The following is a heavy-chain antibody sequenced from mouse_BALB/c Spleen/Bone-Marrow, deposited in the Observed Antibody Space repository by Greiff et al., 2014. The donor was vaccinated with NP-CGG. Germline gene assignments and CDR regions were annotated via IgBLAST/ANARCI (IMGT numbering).Heavy chain of an antibody. V-gene: IGHV4-1*02. CDR2: INPESSTI. CDR3: TRLTYYGLSDY. J-gene: IGHJ2*01. D-gene: IGHD1-2*01. Sequence: VQLKHSGGGLVQPGGSLKLSCTASGFDFSRYWMSWVRQAPGKGLQWIGEINPESSTINYTPSLKDKFIISRDNAKNTLYLQMSKVRSEDTALYYCTRLTYYGLSDYWGQGTTLTVSS. CDR1: GFDFSRYW.